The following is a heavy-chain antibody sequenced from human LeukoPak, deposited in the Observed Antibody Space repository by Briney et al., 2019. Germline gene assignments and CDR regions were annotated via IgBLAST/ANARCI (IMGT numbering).Heavy chain of an antibody. CDR3: AKAATYFYGSVTYDWFES. CDR2: IESNGLT. V-gene: IGHV3-74*01. J-gene: IGHJ5*01. CDR1: GFTFSSYW. Sequence: GGSLRLSCEASGFTFSSYWMHWVRQIPGKGLMWVSRIESNGLTLYADSVRDRFTISRDNGKNTIYLRMNSLRVDDTAIYYCAKAATYFYGSVTYDWFESWGQGTLVTVSS. D-gene: IGHD3-10*01.